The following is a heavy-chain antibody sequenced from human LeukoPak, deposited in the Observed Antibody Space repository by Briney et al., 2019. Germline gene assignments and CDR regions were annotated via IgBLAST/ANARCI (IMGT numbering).Heavy chain of an antibody. V-gene: IGHV1-69*04. Sequence: SVKVSCKASGGTFSSYAISWVRQAPGRGLEWMGRIIPILGIANYAQKFQGRVTITADKSTSTAYMELSSLRSEDTAVYYCASYRRVSSYAPYYFDYWGQGTLVTVSS. CDR2: IIPILGIA. D-gene: IGHD5-18*01. CDR1: GGTFSSYA. CDR3: ASYRRVSSYAPYYFDY. J-gene: IGHJ4*02.